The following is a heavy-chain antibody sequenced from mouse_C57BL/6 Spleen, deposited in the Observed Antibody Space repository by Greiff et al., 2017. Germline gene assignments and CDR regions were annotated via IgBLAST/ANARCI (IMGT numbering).Heavy chain of an antibody. Sequence: QVQLQQPGAELVMPGASVKLSCKASGYTFTSYWMHWVKQRPGQGLEWIGEIDPSDSYTNYNQKFKGKSTLTVDKSSSTAYMQLSSLTSEDSAVDYCERGGVYDYGPWFAYWGQGTLVTVSA. CDR2: IDPSDSYT. V-gene: IGHV1-69*01. D-gene: IGHD2-4*01. J-gene: IGHJ3*01. CDR3: ERGGVYDYGPWFAY. CDR1: GYTFTSYW.